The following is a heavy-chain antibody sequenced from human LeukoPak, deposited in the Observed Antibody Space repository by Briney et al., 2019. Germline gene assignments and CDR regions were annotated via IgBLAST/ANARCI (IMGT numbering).Heavy chain of an antibody. CDR3: ARSNQADDY. CDR2: INPGGGSI. CDR1: GFTFSSYW. J-gene: IGHJ4*02. V-gene: IGHV3-74*01. Sequence: SGVSLRLSCAASGFTFSSYWMHWVRQAPGKGLVWVARINPGGGSITYADSVKGRFTISRDNAKNTLYLQMDSLRAEDTGVYYCARSNQADDYWGQGTLVTVSS. D-gene: IGHD1-14*01.